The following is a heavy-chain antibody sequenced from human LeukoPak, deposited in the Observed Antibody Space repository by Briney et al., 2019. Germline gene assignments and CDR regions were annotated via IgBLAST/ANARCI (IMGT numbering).Heavy chain of an antibody. CDR2: ISSRSTFI. D-gene: IGHD2-8*01. CDR1: GFTFSSYS. Sequence: KSGGSLRLSCAASGFTFSSYSMNWVRQAPGKGLEWVSSISSRSTFIYYAASVKGRFTISRDNSTNTLYLQMNSLRPEDTAVYPCARAALMVRRAGDNWFDPWGQGALVTVSS. V-gene: IGHV3-21*01. CDR3: ARAALMVRRAGDNWFDP. J-gene: IGHJ5*02.